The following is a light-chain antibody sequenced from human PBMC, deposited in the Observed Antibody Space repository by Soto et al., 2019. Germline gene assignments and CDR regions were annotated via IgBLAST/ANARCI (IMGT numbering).Light chain of an antibody. CDR2: AVS. Sequence: QSVLTQPASVSGSPGQSITISCTGTSSDVGAYNYVSWYRQYSDKAPKLMIYAVSNRPSGVSNRFSGSKSGNTASLTISGLRAEDEADYYCSSYTNIGTLVFGTGTKLTVL. CDR1: SSDVGAYNY. V-gene: IGLV2-14*01. CDR3: SSYTNIGTLV. J-gene: IGLJ1*01.